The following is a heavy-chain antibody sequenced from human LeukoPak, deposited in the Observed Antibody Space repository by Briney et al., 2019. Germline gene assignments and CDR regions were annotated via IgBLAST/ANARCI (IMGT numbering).Heavy chain of an antibody. D-gene: IGHD1-14*01. V-gene: IGHV3-33*01. CDR3: ARDHRPEIQYYYMEV. CDR2: LFYDGNTK. J-gene: IGHJ6*03. CDR1: GFSLSNYG. Sequence: GGSLRLSCAASGFSLSNYGMHWVRQAPGKGLEWVAALFYDGNTKHYADSVRGRFTISRDISKNTFYLQMNSLTAEDTAVYYCARDHRPEIQYYYMEVWAKGTTVAVSS.